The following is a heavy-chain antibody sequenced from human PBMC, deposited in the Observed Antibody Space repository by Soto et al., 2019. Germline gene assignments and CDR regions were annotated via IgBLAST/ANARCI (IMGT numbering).Heavy chain of an antibody. CDR2: ISSSGTSI. V-gene: IGHV3-48*03. CDR1: RFTFSRYE. CDR3: ARDRGYTSGSYGGAFDF. Sequence: QPGGSLRLSCAASRFTFSRYEMNWVRQAPGKGLEWVASISSSGTSIYYADSVKGRFSISRDNDKNSVYLAMNSLRVDDTAVYYCARDRGYTSGSYGGAFDFWGQGTLVTVSS. D-gene: IGHD6-19*01. J-gene: IGHJ4*02.